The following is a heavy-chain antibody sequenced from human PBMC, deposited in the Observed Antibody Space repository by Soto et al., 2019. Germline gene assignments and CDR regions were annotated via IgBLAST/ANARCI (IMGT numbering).Heavy chain of an antibody. J-gene: IGHJ4*02. CDR1: GFTFSSYS. CDR2: ISTTSTYI. V-gene: IGHV3-21*01. CDR3: AREGSLYNDYVSNCADY. Sequence: GGSLRLSCAASGFTFSSYSMIWVRQAPGKGLEWVSSISTTSTYIYYADSVKGRFTISRGNAKNSLYLLMNSLRAEDTAVHYCAREGSLYNDYVSNCADYWGQGTLVTVSS. D-gene: IGHD3-10*02.